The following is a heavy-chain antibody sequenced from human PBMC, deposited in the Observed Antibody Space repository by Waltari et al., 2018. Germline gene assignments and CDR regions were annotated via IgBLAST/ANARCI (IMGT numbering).Heavy chain of an antibody. V-gene: IGHV1-69*04. J-gene: IGHJ4*02. CDR3: ARGVMVRGVTHFDY. CDR2: IIPILGIA. Sequence: QVQLVQSGAEVKKPGSSVKVSCKASGGTFSSYAISWVRQAPGQGLEWMGRIIPILGIANYAQKCQGRVTITADKSTSTAYMELSSLRSEDTAVYYCARGVMVRGVTHFDYWGQGTLVTVSS. D-gene: IGHD3-10*01. CDR1: GGTFSSYA.